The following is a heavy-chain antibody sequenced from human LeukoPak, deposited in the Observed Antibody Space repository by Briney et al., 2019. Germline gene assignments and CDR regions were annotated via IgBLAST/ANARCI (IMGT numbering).Heavy chain of an antibody. CDR1: GFTLSSYA. V-gene: IGHV3-23*01. CDR3: AKGLELVVVAATLVDY. D-gene: IGHD2-15*01. Sequence: GGSLRLSCAASGFTLSSYAMSWVRQAPGKGLEWVSAISGSGGSTYYADSVKGRFTISRDNSKNTLYLQMNSLRAEDTAVYYCAKGLELVVVAATLVDYWGQGTLVTVSS. J-gene: IGHJ4*02. CDR2: ISGSGGST.